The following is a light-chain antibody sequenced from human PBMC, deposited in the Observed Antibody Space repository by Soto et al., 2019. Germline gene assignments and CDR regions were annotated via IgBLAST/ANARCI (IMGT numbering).Light chain of an antibody. Sequence: DIQMTQSPSSVSASVGDRVTVTCRASLGISSYLAWYQQKPGKAPKLLIYAASNLESGVPSRFSGSGFGTDFTLTISSLQPEDVATYYCQQGNSFPVTFGQGTKVEIK. CDR1: LGISSY. J-gene: IGKJ1*01. CDR3: QQGNSFPVT. CDR2: AAS. V-gene: IGKV1-12*01.